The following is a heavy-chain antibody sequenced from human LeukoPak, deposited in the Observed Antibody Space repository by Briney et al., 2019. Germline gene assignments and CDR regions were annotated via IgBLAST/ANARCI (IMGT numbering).Heavy chain of an antibody. CDR1: GGSISSYY. V-gene: IGHV4-59*01. D-gene: IGHD3-22*01. CDR2: IYYSGST. Sequence: KPSETLSLTCTVSGGSISSYYWSWIRQPPGKGLEWIGYIYYSGSTNYNPSLKSRVTISVDTSKNQFSLKLSSVTAADTAVYYCARDRVVGYFDYWAREPWSPSPQ. J-gene: IGHJ4*02. CDR3: ARDRVVGYFDY.